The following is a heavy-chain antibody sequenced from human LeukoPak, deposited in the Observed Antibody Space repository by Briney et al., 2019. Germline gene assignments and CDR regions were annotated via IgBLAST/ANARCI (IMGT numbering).Heavy chain of an antibody. D-gene: IGHD1-26*01. CDR1: GFTFSSYE. V-gene: IGHV3-23*01. CDR2: VSGTGTNT. Sequence: GGSLRLPCAASGFTFSSYEMNWVRQVPGKGLEWVSAVSGTGTNTYYADSVKGRFTISRDNSKNTLYLQMNSLRAEDTAVYYCAKTRPRTVSGTYYVVFDYWGQGTLVTVSS. J-gene: IGHJ4*02. CDR3: AKTRPRTVSGTYYVVFDY.